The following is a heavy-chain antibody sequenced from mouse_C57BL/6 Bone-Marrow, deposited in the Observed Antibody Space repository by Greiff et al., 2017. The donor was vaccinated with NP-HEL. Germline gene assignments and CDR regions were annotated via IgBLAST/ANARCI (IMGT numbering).Heavy chain of an antibody. CDR1: GFTFSDYG. Sequence: EVKLVESGGGLVKPGGSLKLSCAASGFTFSDYGMHWVRQAPEKGLEWVAYISSGSSTIYYADTVKGRFTISRDNAKNTLFLQRTSLRSEDTAMYYCARGELRDWYFDVWGTGTTVTVSS. CDR3: ARGELRDWYFDV. J-gene: IGHJ1*03. V-gene: IGHV5-17*01. CDR2: ISSGSSTI. D-gene: IGHD1-1*01.